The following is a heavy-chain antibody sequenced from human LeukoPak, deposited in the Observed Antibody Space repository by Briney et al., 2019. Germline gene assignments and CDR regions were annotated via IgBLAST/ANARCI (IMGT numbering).Heavy chain of an antibody. CDR2: IYYSGST. CDR1: GGSINSYY. D-gene: IGHD3-16*02. V-gene: IGHV4-59*08. J-gene: IGHJ6*02. Sequence: SETLSLTCTVSGGSINSYYWSWIRQPPGKGLEWIGYIYYSGSTNYNPSLKSRVTISVDTSKNQFSLKLSSVTAADTAVYYCARLYSSTVAMDVWGQGTTVTVSS. CDR3: ARLYSSTVAMDV.